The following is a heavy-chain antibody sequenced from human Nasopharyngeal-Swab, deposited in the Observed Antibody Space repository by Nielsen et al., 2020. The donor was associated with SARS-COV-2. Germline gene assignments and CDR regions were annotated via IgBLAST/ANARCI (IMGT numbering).Heavy chain of an antibody. CDR2: ILYDGSDK. J-gene: IGHJ5*02. V-gene: IGHV3-30*03. D-gene: IGHD6-13*01. CDR1: GFTFSHYA. CDR3: ARDAARSWYNWFDP. Sequence: GGSLRLSCAASGFTFSHYAMHWVRQAPGKGLEWVAVILYDGSDKNYADSVKGRFTISRDNSKNTLYLQMNSLRAEDTAVYYCARDAARSWYNWFDPWGQGTLVTVSS.